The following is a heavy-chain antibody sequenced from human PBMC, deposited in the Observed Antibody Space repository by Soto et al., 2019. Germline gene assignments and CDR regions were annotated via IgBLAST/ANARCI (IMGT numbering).Heavy chain of an antibody. V-gene: IGHV3-7*01. Sequence: EVQLVESGGGLVQPGGSLRLSCAASGFTFSTYWMHWVRQAPGKGLAWVANIKPDGSEKYYVDSVKGRFTISRDNAKNSLSLQMSSLRAEDTAVYYCARALASAGSLWGQGTLVTVSS. CDR3: ARALASAGSL. CDR2: IKPDGSEK. J-gene: IGHJ4*02. D-gene: IGHD6-13*01. CDR1: GFTFSTYW.